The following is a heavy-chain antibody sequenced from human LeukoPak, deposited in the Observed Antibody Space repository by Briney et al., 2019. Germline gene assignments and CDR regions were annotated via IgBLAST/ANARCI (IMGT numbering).Heavy chain of an antibody. CDR1: GFTFSNAW. Sequence: GGSLRLSCAASGFTFSNAWMSWVRQAPGKGLEWVGRIKSKTDGGTTDYAAPVKGRFTISRDDSKNTLYLQMNSLKTEDTAVYYCTTEKIQLWLTDYYDSSGYGFDYLGQGTLVTVSS. CDR2: IKSKTDGGTT. V-gene: IGHV3-15*01. D-gene: IGHD3-22*01. J-gene: IGHJ4*02. CDR3: TTEKIQLWLTDYYDSSGYGFDY.